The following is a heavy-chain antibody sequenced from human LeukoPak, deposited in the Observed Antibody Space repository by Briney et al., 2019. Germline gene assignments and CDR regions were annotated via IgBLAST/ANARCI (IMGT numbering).Heavy chain of an antibody. CDR1: GGSIDTRSYY. CDR3: ARRSQFRGIFEY. Sequence: SETLSLTCTVSGGSIDTRSYYWGWIRQPPGKGLEWIGNIYFNGCTHYNSSLKSRLTISVDTSKNQFSLKLSSMTAADTAVYYCARRSQFRGIFEYWGQGALVTVSS. CDR2: IYFNGCT. J-gene: IGHJ4*02. V-gene: IGHV4-39*01. D-gene: IGHD2-21*01.